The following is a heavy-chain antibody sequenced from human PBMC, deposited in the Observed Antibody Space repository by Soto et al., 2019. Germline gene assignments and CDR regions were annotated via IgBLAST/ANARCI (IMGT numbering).Heavy chain of an antibody. D-gene: IGHD6-19*01. V-gene: IGHV3-23*01. Sequence: PVGSLRLSCAASGFTFSSYAMSWVRQAPGEGLEWVSAISGSGGSTYYADSVKGRFTISRDNSKNTLYLQMNSLRAEDTAVYYCAKPSVAGNLPGAFDIWGEGTMVTVSS. J-gene: IGHJ3*02. CDR1: GFTFSSYA. CDR2: ISGSGGST. CDR3: AKPSVAGNLPGAFDI.